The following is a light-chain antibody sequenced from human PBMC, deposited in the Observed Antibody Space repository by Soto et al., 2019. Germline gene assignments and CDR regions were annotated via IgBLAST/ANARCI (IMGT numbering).Light chain of an antibody. V-gene: IGKV3-15*01. CDR3: QKYNTWPRT. CDR1: QGIKDY. CDR2: GAS. J-gene: IGKJ1*01. Sequence: ELVMTQSPATLSVSPGDRATLACRASQGIKDYVAWFQQKPGQAPRLLIYGASTRATAIPARFSGSGSGTEFTLYISTLTSEDFQVYDCQKYNTWPRTFGQGTKVETK.